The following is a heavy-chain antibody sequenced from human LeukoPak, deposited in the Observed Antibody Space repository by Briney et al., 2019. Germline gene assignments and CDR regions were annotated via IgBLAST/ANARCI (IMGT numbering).Heavy chain of an antibody. CDR1: GYSFTSYW. CDR2: IHPGDSDT. J-gene: IGHJ4*02. Sequence: GESLRISCKGSGYSFTSYWIGWVRQMPGKGLEYMGIIHPGDSDTRYSPSFQGQVTISVDRSSSTAYIQWSRLKASDTAMYYCATHPGGLQSGFDNWGQGTLVTVSS. CDR3: ATHPGGLQSGFDN. D-gene: IGHD5-24*01. V-gene: IGHV5-51*01.